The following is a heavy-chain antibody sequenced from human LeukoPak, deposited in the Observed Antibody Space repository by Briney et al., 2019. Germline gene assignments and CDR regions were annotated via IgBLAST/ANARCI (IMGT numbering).Heavy chain of an antibody. CDR1: GGSISSGGYY. J-gene: IGHJ4*02. Sequence: SETLSLTCTVSGGSISSGGYYWSWIRQHPGKGLEWIGYIYYSGSTYYNPSLKSRVTISVDTSKNQFSLKLISVTAADTAVYDSATGVGHYYDSSGYPFDYWGQGTLVTVSS. CDR3: ATGVGHYYDSSGYPFDY. CDR2: IYYSGST. V-gene: IGHV4-31*03. D-gene: IGHD3-22*01.